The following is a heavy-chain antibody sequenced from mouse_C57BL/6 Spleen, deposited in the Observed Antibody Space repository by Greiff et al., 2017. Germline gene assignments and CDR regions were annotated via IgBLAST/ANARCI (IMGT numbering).Heavy chain of an antibody. CDR2: IYPGDGDT. V-gene: IGHV1-80*01. Sequence: VQLQQSGAELVKPGASVKISCKASGYAFSSYWMNWVKQRPGKGLEWIGQIYPGDGDTNYNGKFKGKATLTADKSSSTAYMQLSSLTSEDSAVXFCARWYYGSSWYFDVWGTGTTVTVSS. CDR3: ARWYYGSSWYFDV. CDR1: GYAFSSYW. D-gene: IGHD1-1*01. J-gene: IGHJ1*03.